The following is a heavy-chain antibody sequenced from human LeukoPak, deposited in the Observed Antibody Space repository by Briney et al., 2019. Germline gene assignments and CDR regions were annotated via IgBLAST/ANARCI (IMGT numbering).Heavy chain of an antibody. J-gene: IGHJ4*02. D-gene: IGHD3-10*01. Sequence: GGSLRLSCAASGFTFSSYALGWVRQAPGKGLEWVSIISGSGGITYYADSVKGRFTISRDSSKNTMSMQMSSLRADDTAVYYCARGGSQPITMHVFDYWGQGTLVTVSS. V-gene: IGHV3-23*01. CDR2: ISGSGGIT. CDR1: GFTFSSYA. CDR3: ARGGSQPITMHVFDY.